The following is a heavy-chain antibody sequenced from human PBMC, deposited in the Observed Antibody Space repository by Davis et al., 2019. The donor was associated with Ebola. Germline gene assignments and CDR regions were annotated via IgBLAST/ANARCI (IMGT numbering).Heavy chain of an antibody. CDR2: IYYSGRT. J-gene: IGHJ4*02. V-gene: IGHV4-39*01. CDR1: GASITSSSYY. CDR3: ARQSVYHYDT. D-gene: IGHD3-22*01. Sequence: MPSETLSLTCSVSGASITSSSYYWGWIRQPPGKGLEWIGSIYYSGRTYYNPSLKSRVTMSVDTSKNQFSLRLTSVTAADTAVFYCARQSVYHYDTWGQGTLVTVSS.